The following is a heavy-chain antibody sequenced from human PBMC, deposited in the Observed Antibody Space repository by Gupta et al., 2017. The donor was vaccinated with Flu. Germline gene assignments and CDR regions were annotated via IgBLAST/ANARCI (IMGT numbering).Heavy chain of an antibody. CDR3: EGSGRSTSCYRV. D-gene: IGHD2-2*01. V-gene: IGHV4-34*01. J-gene: IGHJ6*02. CDR2: INHSRRT. Sequence: QVQLQQWGAGLLKPSESLSLTCAVYGGSFSGYYWSWNRKTPVKGLEWIGEINHSRRTNYNTYRKSRVTRSVDTSKNQFSLKLSSVAAAVTAVYYCEGSGRSTSCYRVGGQGITVTVSS. CDR1: GGSFSGYY.